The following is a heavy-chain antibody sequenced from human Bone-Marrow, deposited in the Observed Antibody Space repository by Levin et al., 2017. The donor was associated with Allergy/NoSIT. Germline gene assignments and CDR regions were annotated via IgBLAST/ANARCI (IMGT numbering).Heavy chain of an antibody. Sequence: GESLKISCAASGFTFSSYGMHWVRQAPGKGLEWVAVISYDGSNKYYADSVKGRFTIARDNAENSLHLQMNSLRVEDMAVYYCARDVSVAGLNDYWGQGVLVTVSS. CDR1: GFTFSSYG. D-gene: IGHD6-19*01. J-gene: IGHJ4*02. V-gene: IGHV3-30*03. CDR3: ARDVSVAGLNDY. CDR2: ISYDGSNK.